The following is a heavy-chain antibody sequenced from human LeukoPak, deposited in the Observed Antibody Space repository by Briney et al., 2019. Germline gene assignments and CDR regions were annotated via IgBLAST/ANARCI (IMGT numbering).Heavy chain of an antibody. CDR1: GGSVSNGIYY. D-gene: IGHD3-10*01. CDR2: IYYSGST. V-gene: IGHV4-61*01. Sequence: SETLSLTCTVSGGSVSNGIYYWSWLRQPPGKALEWVGYIYYSGSTNYNPSLEGRITISVDTSKNQFSVKLSSVTAADPAVYYCARSQNYYGSGDYWGQGTLVTVSS. J-gene: IGHJ4*02. CDR3: ARSQNYYGSGDY.